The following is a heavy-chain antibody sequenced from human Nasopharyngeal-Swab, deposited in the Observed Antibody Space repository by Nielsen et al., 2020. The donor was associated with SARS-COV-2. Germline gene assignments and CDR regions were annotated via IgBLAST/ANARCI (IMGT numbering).Heavy chain of an antibody. CDR3: ARLQFLEGWFDP. CDR1: GFPLSTSGMC. Sequence: SGPTLMNPTQTLTLTYTFSGFPLSTSGMCVSWIRQPPGKALEWLALIDWDDDKYYRTSLKTRLTISKDTSKNQVVLTMTNMDPVDTATYYCARLQFLEGWFDPWGQGTLVTVSS. CDR2: IDWDDDK. D-gene: IGHD3-3*01. J-gene: IGHJ5*02. V-gene: IGHV2-70*01.